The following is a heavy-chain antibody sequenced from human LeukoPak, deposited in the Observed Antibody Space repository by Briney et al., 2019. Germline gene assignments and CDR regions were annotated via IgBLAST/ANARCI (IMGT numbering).Heavy chain of an antibody. D-gene: IGHD3-16*01. J-gene: IGHJ4*02. CDR3: ARHLGGGIYFDY. Sequence: SETLSLTCTVSGASITGHYWSWIRQPPGQGLEWIGFIYYSGTTNYNPSLKSRVTISVDTSNNQFSLPLSSVTAADTAVYYCARHLGGGIYFDYWGQGTLVTVSS. CDR2: IYYSGTT. V-gene: IGHV4-59*08. CDR1: GASITGHY.